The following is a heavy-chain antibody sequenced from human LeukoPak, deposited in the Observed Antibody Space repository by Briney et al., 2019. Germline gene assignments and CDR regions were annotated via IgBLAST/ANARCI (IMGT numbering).Heavy chain of an antibody. CDR3: ARGGSELEVTSYSFVGVY. J-gene: IGHJ4*02. D-gene: IGHD2-21*02. CDR2: INPNSGGT. Sequence: ASVKVSCKASGYTFTGYYMHWVRQAPGQGLEWMGWINPNSGGTNYAQKFQGRVTMTRDTSISTAYMELSRLRSDDTAVYYCARGGSELEVTSYSFVGVYWGQGTLVTVSS. CDR1: GYTFTGYY. V-gene: IGHV1-2*02.